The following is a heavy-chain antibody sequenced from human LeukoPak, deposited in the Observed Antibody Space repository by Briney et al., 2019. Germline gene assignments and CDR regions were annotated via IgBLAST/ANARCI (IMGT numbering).Heavy chain of an antibody. CDR2: IIPIFGTA. J-gene: IGHJ6*03. CDR3: ASLYSSSSGAYYYYMDV. V-gene: IGHV1-69*05. Sequence: GSSVKVSCKASGGTFSSYAISWARQAPGQGLEWMGGIIPIFGTANYAQKFQGRVTITTDESTSTAYMELSSLRSEDTAVYYCASLYSSSSGAYYYYMDVWGKGTTVTVSS. CDR1: GGTFSSYA. D-gene: IGHD6-6*01.